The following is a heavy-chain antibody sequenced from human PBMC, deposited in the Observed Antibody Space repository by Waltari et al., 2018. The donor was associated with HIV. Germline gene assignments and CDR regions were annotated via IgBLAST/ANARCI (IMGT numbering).Heavy chain of an antibody. CDR1: GFTFSSYD. D-gene: IGHD3-10*01. CDR3: ARGGNYYYGMDV. V-gene: IGHV3-13*01. Sequence: EVQLVESGGGLVQPGGSLRLSCAASGFTFSSYDMHWVRQATGKGLEWVSAIGTAGDTYYPGSVKGRFTISRENAKNSLYLQMNSLRAGDTAVYYCARGGNYYYGMDVWGQGTTVTVSS. CDR2: IGTAGDT. J-gene: IGHJ6*02.